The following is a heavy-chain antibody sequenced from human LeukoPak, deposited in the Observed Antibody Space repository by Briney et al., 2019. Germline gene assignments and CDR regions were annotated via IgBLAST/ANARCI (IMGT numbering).Heavy chain of an antibody. CDR2: IYYTGST. J-gene: IGHJ5*02. CDR3: ARGGNYWPQWWFDP. CDR1: GGSISTYY. V-gene: IGHV4-59*01. Sequence: PSETLSLTCTGSGGSISTYYWSWIRQPPGKGLEWIGYIYYTGSTSYNPSLKSRVTMSLDASKNQFSLELNSVTPADTAVYYCARGGNYWPQWWFDPWGRGTLVSVSS. D-gene: IGHD1-26*01.